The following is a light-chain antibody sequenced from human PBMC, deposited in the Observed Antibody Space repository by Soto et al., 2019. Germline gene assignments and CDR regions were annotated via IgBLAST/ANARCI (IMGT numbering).Light chain of an antibody. CDR3: MQALQTPRT. CDR2: LGS. Sequence: DIVMTQSPLSLPVTPGEPASISCRSSQSLLHSNGYNYLDWYLQKPVQSPQLLIYLGSNRASGVPDRFSGSGSGTDFTLKISRAEAEDVGVYYCMQALQTPRTFGQGTKVEIK. J-gene: IGKJ1*01. CDR1: QSLLHSNGYNY. V-gene: IGKV2-28*01.